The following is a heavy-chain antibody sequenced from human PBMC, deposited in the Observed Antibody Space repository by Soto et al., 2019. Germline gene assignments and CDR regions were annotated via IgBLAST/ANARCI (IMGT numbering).Heavy chain of an antibody. Sequence: GSLRLSCAASGFTFSSYCMSWVRQAPGKGLEWVANIKQDGSDKYYVDSVKGRFTISRDNAKNSLYLQMNSLRAEDTAVYYCATSAAAPGNYWGQGTLVTVSS. CDR3: ATSAAAPGNY. J-gene: IGHJ4*02. CDR2: IKQDGSDK. CDR1: GFTFSSYC. V-gene: IGHV3-7*01. D-gene: IGHD6-13*01.